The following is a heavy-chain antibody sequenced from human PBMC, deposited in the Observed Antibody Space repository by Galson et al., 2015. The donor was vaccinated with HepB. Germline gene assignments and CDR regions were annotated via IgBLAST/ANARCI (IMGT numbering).Heavy chain of an antibody. D-gene: IGHD1-7*01. V-gene: IGHV3-30*18. Sequence: SLRLSCAASGFTFSNYGMHWVRQAPGKGLEWVALVSHDGSYKSYAESVKGRFTSFRDNSKGTLYLQMNSLRPEPTAVYYCAKDPAGRFVVNYRGYYFDDWGQGTLVTVSP. CDR2: VSHDGSYK. CDR1: GFTFSNYG. J-gene: IGHJ4*02. CDR3: AKDPAGRFVVNYRGYYFDD.